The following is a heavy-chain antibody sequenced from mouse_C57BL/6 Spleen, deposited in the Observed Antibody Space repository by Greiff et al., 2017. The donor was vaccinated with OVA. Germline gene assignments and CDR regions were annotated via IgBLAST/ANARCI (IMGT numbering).Heavy chain of an antibody. V-gene: IGHV5-9*01. D-gene: IGHD1-1*01. Sequence: EVKLVESGGGLVKPGGSLKLSCAASGFTFSSYTMSWVRQTPEKRLEWVATISGGGGNPYYPDSVQGRFTISSDNAKNTLYLQISSLRSEDTALDYCARRDGIYYYFDYWGQGTTLTVSS. CDR2: ISGGGGNP. CDR3: ARRDGIYYYFDY. CDR1: GFTFSSYT. J-gene: IGHJ2*01.